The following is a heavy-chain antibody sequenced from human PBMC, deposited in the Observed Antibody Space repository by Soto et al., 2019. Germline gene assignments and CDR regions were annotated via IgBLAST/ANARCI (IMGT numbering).Heavy chain of an antibody. CDR1: GFIFSRYG. J-gene: IGHJ6*02. D-gene: IGHD3-10*01. CDR3: AKDLGSGKPYYYYDMDV. Sequence: VGSLRLSCEASGFIFSRYGMHWVRQAPGKGLEWVAVISYDGSNKYYAESVKGRFIISRDKSENTLYLQMNSLRAEDTAVYYCAKDLGSGKPYYYYDMDVWGQGTTVTVSS. CDR2: ISYDGSNK. V-gene: IGHV3-30*18.